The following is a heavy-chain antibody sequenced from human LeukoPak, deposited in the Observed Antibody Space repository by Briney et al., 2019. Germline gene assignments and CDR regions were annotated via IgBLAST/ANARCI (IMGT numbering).Heavy chain of an antibody. D-gene: IGHD2-15*01. Sequence: GGSLRLSCAASGFTFDNYAIHWVRQAPRKGLEWVSLITADGRSTHYADSVKGRFTISRDNSRHSLYLQMRSLRIEDTAFYYCAKDSGWQLLREEYLQHWGPGTLVTVSS. J-gene: IGHJ1*01. CDR3: AKDSGWQLLREEYLQH. CDR1: GFTFDNYA. V-gene: IGHV3-43*02. CDR2: ITADGRST.